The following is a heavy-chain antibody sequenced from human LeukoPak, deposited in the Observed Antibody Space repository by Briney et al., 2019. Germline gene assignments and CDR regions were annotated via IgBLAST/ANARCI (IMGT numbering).Heavy chain of an antibody. CDR1: GGSISSGSYY. J-gene: IGHJ4*02. CDR2: IYYSGST. Sequence: PSETLSLTCTVSGGSISSGSYYWSWIRQPAGKGLEWIGRIYYSGSTNYNPSLKSRVTISVDTSKHQFSLKLSSVTAADTAVYYCARDKYGSGRLTSWGQGTLVTVSS. D-gene: IGHD3-10*01. CDR3: ARDKYGSGRLTS. V-gene: IGHV4-61*02.